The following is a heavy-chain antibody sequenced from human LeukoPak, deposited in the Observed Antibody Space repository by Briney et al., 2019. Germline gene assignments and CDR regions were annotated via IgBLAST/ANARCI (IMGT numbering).Heavy chain of an antibody. D-gene: IGHD3-3*01. J-gene: IGHJ5*02. CDR3: ARRFYDFWSGEGWFDP. CDR2: IYPGDSDT. V-gene: IGHV5-51*01. Sequence: GESLKISCKGSGYSFTSYWIGWVRQMPGKGLEWMGIIYPGDSDTRYSPSFQGQVTISADKSISTAYLQWSSLKASDTAMYYCARRFYDFWSGEGWFDPWGQGTLVTVS. CDR1: GYSFTSYW.